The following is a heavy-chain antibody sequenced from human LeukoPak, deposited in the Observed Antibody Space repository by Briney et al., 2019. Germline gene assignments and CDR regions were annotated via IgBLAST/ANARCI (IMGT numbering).Heavy chain of an antibody. CDR1: GGSISSYY. CDR2: IYYTGST. V-gene: IGHV4-59*01. J-gene: IGHJ6*02. CDR3: ARGLYYYGMDV. Sequence: PSETLSLTCTVSGGSISSYYWSWIRQPPGKGLEWIGYIYYTGSTSYNPSLKSRVTISVDTSKNQFTLKLSSVTAADTAVYYCARGLYYYGMDVWGQGTTVTVSS.